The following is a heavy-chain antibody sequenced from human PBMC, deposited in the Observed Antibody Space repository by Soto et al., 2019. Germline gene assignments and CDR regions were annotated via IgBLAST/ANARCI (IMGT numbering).Heavy chain of an antibody. V-gene: IGHV4-59*11. D-gene: IGHD2-2*01. J-gene: IGHJ6*02. CDR2: IYYSGST. CDR3: ARDIGVSNRSGVVVPAAMFEGMDV. CDR1: GGSISSQY. Sequence: SETLSLTCTVSGGSISSQYWSWIRQSPGKGLEWVAYIYYSGSTNYNPSLKSRVTISVDTSKNQFSLKLSSVTAADTAVYYCARDIGVSNRSGVVVPAAMFEGMDVWGQGTTVNVSS.